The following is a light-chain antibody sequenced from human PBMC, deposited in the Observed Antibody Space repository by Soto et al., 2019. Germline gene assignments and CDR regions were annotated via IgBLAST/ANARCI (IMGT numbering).Light chain of an antibody. Sequence: DIQMTQSPSTLSASVGDRVTITCRASQSIKSWLAWYQQKPGKAPNLLIHRASILASGVPSRFSGSGSETEFTLTISNLQPDDSATYYCQQYNSYSSTTFGQGTKLEIK. J-gene: IGKJ2*01. CDR2: RAS. CDR3: QQYNSYSSTT. V-gene: IGKV1-5*03. CDR1: QSIKSW.